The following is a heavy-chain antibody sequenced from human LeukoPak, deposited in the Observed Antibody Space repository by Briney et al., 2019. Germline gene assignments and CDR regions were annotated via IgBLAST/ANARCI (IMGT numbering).Heavy chain of an antibody. V-gene: IGHV3-23*01. CDR1: GFTFSSYA. D-gene: IGHD2-2*02. CDR3: AKAVGYCSSTSCYTRPDY. Sequence: GGSLRFSCAASGFTFSSYAMSWVRQAPGKGLEWVSAISGSGGSTYYADSVKGRFTISRDNSKNTLYLQMNSLRAEDTAVYYCAKAVGYCSSTSCYTRPDYWGQGTLVTVSS. J-gene: IGHJ4*02. CDR2: ISGSGGST.